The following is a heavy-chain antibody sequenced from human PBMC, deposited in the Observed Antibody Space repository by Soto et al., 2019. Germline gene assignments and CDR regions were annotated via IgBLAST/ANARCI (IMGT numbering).Heavy chain of an antibody. CDR2: ISYDGSNK. J-gene: IGHJ4*02. V-gene: IGHV3-30*18. D-gene: IGHD2-21*02. CDR3: AKDKRAVVVTAPFDY. Sequence: QVQLVESGGGVVQPGRSLRLSCAASGFTFSSYGMHWVRQAPGKGLEWVAVISYDGSNKYYADSVKGRFTISRDNSKNTLYLQMNSLRAEDTAVYYCAKDKRAVVVTAPFDYWGQRTLVTVSS. CDR1: GFTFSSYG.